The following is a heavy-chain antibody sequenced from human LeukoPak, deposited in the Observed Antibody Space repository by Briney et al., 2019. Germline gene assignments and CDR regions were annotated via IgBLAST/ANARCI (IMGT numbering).Heavy chain of an antibody. D-gene: IGHD6-13*01. CDR1: GFTFSSYS. V-gene: IGHV3-21*01. CDR3: ARDLPPSGYSSSWYVRAFDI. CDR2: ISSSSSYI. J-gene: IGHJ3*02. Sequence: PGGSLRLSCAVSGFTFSSYSMNWVRQAPGKGLEWVSSISSSSSYIYYVDSVKGRFTISRDNAKNSLYLQMNSLRAEDTAVYYCARDLPPSGYSSSWYVRAFDIWGQGTMVTVSS.